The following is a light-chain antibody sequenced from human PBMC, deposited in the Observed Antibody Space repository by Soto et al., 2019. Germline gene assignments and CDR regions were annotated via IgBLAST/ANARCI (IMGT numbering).Light chain of an antibody. CDR1: QGISSY. V-gene: IGKV1-8*01. CDR3: QQYYSYQYT. J-gene: IGKJ2*01. Sequence: AIRMTQSPSSLSASTGDRVTITCRASQGISSYLAWYQQKPGKAPKLLIYAASTLQSGVPSRFSGSGSGTDFTLTISCLPSEDFATYYCQQYYSYQYTFGQGTKLEIK. CDR2: AAS.